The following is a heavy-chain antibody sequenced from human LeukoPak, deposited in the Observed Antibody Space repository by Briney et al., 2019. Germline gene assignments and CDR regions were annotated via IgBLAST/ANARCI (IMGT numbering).Heavy chain of an antibody. CDR1: GFTFSSYT. Sequence: GGSLRLSCTASGFTFSSYTMNWVRQAPGKGLEWVSCISSSNNYIYHADSVKGRHTISRDNAKNSLYLQMNSLRAEDTAVYYCARRFYGGNSGDAFDIWGQGTMVTVSS. CDR2: ISSSNNYI. CDR3: ARRFYGGNSGDAFDI. D-gene: IGHD4-23*01. V-gene: IGHV3-21*01. J-gene: IGHJ3*02.